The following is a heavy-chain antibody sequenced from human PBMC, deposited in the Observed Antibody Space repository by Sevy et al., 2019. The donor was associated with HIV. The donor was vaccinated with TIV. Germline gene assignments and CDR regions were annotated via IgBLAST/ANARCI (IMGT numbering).Heavy chain of an antibody. D-gene: IGHD6-13*01. CDR3: AKSWGQQTLYYGMDI. CDR2: IYYSGST. J-gene: IGHJ6*02. V-gene: IGHV4-59*01. Sequence: SETLSLTCTVSGDSISSYYWTWIRQPPGKGLEWIGYIYYSGSTNYNPSLKSRVTMSVDRSKNQFSLNLRSVIVADTAVYYCAKSWGQQTLYYGMDIWGQGTTVTVSS. CDR1: GDSISSYY.